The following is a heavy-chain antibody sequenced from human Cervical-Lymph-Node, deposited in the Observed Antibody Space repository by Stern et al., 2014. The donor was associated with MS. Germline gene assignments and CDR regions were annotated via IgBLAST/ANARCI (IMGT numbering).Heavy chain of an antibody. CDR1: GFTFSNYA. D-gene: IGHD2-2*01. Sequence: VQLVESGGGVVQPGRSLRLSCAASGFTFSNYAMHWVRQAPGKGLEWVTAISYDGSNEFYADSVKGRFTISRDNSKNTLFLEMNSLRAEDTAVYYCGGGYCRSTSCYYGVDVWGQGTTVTVSS. CDR2: ISYDGSNE. CDR3: GGGYCRSTSCYYGVDV. J-gene: IGHJ6*02. V-gene: IGHV3-30*04.